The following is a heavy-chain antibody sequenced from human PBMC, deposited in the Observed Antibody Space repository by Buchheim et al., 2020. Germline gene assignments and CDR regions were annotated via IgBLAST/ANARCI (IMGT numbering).Heavy chain of an antibody. CDR3: ASKVVPHY. V-gene: IGHV3-7*03. D-gene: IGHD2-15*01. Sequence: EVQLVESGGGLVQPGGSLRLSCAASGFSFSSYWMTWVRQAPGKGLEWVANIKQDGSEKHYVDSVKGRFTISRDNAKSIMFLQMDSLRAEDAAVYYCASKVVPHYWGQGTL. CDR2: IKQDGSEK. CDR1: GFSFSSYW. J-gene: IGHJ4*02.